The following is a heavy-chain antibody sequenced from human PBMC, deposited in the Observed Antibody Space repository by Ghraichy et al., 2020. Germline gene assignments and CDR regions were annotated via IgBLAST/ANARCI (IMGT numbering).Heavy chain of an antibody. V-gene: IGHV3-66*01. CDR2: IYGGGST. CDR3: ASSRSMDV. J-gene: IGHJ6*02. Sequence: GVLNISCAASGFTVITTYMTWVRQAPGKGLEWVSTIYGGGSTYYADSVQGRFSVSRDNSKNTLYLQMNSLRAEDTGVYFCASSRSMDVWGQGTTVTVSS. CDR1: GFTVITTY.